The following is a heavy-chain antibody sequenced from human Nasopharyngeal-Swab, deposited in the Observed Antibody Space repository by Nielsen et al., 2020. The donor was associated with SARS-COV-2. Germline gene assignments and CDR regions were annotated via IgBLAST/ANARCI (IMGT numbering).Heavy chain of an antibody. CDR1: GYSFTSYW. V-gene: IGHV5-10-1*01. Sequence: GGSLRLSCKGSGYSFTSYWISWVRQVPGKGLEWMGRIDPSDSYTNYSPSFQGHVTISADKSISTAYLQWSSLKASDTAMYYCARHWSDPGNWFDPWGQGTLVTVSS. CDR3: ARHWSDPGNWFDP. CDR2: IDPSDSYT. J-gene: IGHJ5*02.